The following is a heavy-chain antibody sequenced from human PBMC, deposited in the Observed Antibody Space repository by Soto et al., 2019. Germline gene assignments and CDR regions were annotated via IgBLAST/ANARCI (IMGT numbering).Heavy chain of an antibody. J-gene: IGHJ4*02. D-gene: IGHD1-26*01. CDR1: GASITTRSDAW. CDR2: IYHSGST. V-gene: IGHV4-4*02. Sequence: QVQLQESGPGLVKPSGTLSLTCTVSGASITTRSDAWWSWVRQPPGKGLEWIGEIYHSGSTNYNPSLQSRVTMSVDKSKHQFSLRLSSVTAADTAVYYCAKMVGATLVDYWGLGTLVTVSS. CDR3: AKMVGATLVDY.